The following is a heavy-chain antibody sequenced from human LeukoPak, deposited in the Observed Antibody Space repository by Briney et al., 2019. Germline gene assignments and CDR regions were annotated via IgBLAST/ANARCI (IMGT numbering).Heavy chain of an antibody. V-gene: IGHV4-34*01. CDR2: INHSGST. Sequence: PSETLSLTCAVYGGSFSGYYWSWIRQPPGKGLEWIGEINHSGSTNYNPSLKSRVTISVDTSKNQFSLKLSSVTAADTAVYYCARHVGGGDFDIWGQGTMVTVSS. CDR3: ARHVGGGDFDI. D-gene: IGHD2-21*01. J-gene: IGHJ3*02. CDR1: GGSFSGYY.